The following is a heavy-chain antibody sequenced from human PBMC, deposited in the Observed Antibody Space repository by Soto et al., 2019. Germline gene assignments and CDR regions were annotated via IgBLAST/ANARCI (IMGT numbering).Heavy chain of an antibody. CDR3: ARDRDYYGSGSYYYYYGMDV. Sequence: PADTLSLTCAVYAGSFSSYYCTWIRQPPQTGLDWSGEINQSVSTYYNPSIKSRVTISVDTTKNQFSLKLSSVTAADTAVYYCARDRDYYGSGSYYYYYGMDVWGQGTTVTVS. V-gene: IGHV4-34*01. J-gene: IGHJ6*02. D-gene: IGHD3-10*01. CDR2: INQSVST. CDR1: AGSFSSYY.